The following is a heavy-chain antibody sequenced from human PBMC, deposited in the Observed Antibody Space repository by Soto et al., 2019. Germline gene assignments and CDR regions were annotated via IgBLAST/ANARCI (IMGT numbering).Heavy chain of an antibody. CDR3: APSGASSSGGYFDY. CDR2: INTNTGNP. J-gene: IGHJ4*02. V-gene: IGHV7-4-1*01. D-gene: IGHD6-13*01. Sequence: EASVKVSCKASGYTFTSYAMNWVRQAPGQGLEWMGWINTNTGNPTYAQGFTGRFVFSLDTSGSTAYLQICSLKAEDTAVYYCAPSGASSSGGYFDYWGQGTLVTVAS. CDR1: GYTFTSYA.